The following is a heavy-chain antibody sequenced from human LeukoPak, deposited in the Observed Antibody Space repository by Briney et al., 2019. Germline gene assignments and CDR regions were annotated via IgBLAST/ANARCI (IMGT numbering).Heavy chain of an antibody. V-gene: IGHV1-46*01. J-gene: IGHJ4*02. CDR2: INPSGGST. D-gene: IGHD3-22*01. CDR3: ARDSRIVVDTTSFDY. CDR1: GYTFTSCY. Sequence: GASVKVSCKASGYTFTSCYMHWVRQAPGQGLEWMGIINPSGGSTSYAQKFQGRVTMTRDTSTSTVYMELSSLRSEDTAVYYCARDSRIVVDTTSFDYWGQGTLVTVSS.